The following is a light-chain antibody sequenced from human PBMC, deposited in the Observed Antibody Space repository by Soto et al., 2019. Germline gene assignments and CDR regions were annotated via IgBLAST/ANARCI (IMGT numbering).Light chain of an antibody. CDR2: DVS. V-gene: IGLV2-14*03. Sequence: QSALTQPAAVSGSPGQSITISCTGTSSDVGAYNYVSWYQQHPGKAPKLMIYDVSNRPSGVSNRFSGSKSGNTASLTISGLQAEDEADYYCNSYTTRSGYVFGTGTKVTVL. CDR3: NSYTTRSGYV. CDR1: SSDVGAYNY. J-gene: IGLJ1*01.